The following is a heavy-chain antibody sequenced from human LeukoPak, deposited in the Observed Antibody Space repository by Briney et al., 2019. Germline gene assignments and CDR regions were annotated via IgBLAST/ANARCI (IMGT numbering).Heavy chain of an antibody. D-gene: IGHD2-15*01. J-gene: IGHJ6*03. V-gene: IGHV3-23*01. CDR3: AKVYCSGGSCHYFMDV. CDR1: GFTVSSNY. Sequence: GGSLRLSCAASGFTVSSNYMSWVRQAPGKGLEWVSGITGSGGSTYYADSVKGRFTISRDNSKNTLYLQMNSLRAEDTAIYYCAKVYCSGGSCHYFMDVWGKGTTVTVSS. CDR2: ITGSGGST.